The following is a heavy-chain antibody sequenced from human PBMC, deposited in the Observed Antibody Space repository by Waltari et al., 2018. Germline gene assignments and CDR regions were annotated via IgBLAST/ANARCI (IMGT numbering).Heavy chain of an antibody. CDR1: GFTFRRSA. V-gene: IGHV3-23*01. J-gene: IGHJ4*02. D-gene: IGHD6-13*01. Sequence: EVQLLESGGGLVQPGGSLRLSCAASGFTFRRSAMSWVRQAPGKGLEWVSSISGSGGSTYYADSVKGRFTISRDNSKNTLYLQMNSLRAEDTAVYYCAKGVAAAGPFDYWGQGTLVTVSS. CDR2: ISGSGGST. CDR3: AKGVAAAGPFDY.